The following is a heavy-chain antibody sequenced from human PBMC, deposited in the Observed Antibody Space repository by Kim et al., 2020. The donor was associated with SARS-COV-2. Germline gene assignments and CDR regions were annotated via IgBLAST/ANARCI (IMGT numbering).Heavy chain of an antibody. J-gene: IGHJ4*02. Sequence: GGSLRLSCAASGFTFSDYYMSWIRQAPGKGLEWVSYISSSSSYTNYADSVKGRFTISRDNAKNSLYLQLNSLRAEDTAVYYCARDRPGIAAAETHWGQGTLVTVSS. CDR1: GFTFSDYY. CDR3: ARDRPGIAAAETH. D-gene: IGHD6-13*01. V-gene: IGHV3-11*05. CDR2: ISSSSSYT.